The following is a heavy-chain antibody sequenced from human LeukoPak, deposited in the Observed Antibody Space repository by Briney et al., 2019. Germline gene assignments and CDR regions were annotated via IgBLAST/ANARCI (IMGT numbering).Heavy chain of an antibody. J-gene: IGHJ1*01. D-gene: IGHD6-19*01. CDR3: ARLGVAGDPSSAEYLQH. CDR1: GYTFTSYA. V-gene: IGHV1-18*01. CDR2: ISLYNAKT. Sequence: ASLKVCCKASGYTFTSYAISWARQAPGQGLDWMGWISLYNAKTNYAQKLQGRVTMTTDTSTSTAYMELMSLRSDDTAVYYCARLGVAGDPSSAEYLQHWGQGTLVTVSS.